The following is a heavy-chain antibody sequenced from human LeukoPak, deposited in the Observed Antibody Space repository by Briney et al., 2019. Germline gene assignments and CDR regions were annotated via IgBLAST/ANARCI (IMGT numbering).Heavy chain of an antibody. Sequence: GGSLRLSCAASGFTFSSYGMNWVRQAPGKGLEWVAVIWYDGSNKYYADSVKGRFTISRDNSKNTLYLQMNSLRAEDTAVYYCAREPEYSSAWPYYFDYWGQGTLVTVSS. V-gene: IGHV3-33*01. D-gene: IGHD6-19*01. CDR3: AREPEYSSAWPYYFDY. CDR1: GFTFSSYG. CDR2: IWYDGSNK. J-gene: IGHJ4*02.